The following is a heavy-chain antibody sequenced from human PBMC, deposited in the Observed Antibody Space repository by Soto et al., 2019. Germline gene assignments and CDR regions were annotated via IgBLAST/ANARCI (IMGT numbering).Heavy chain of an antibody. D-gene: IGHD3-22*01. Sequence: QVQLVQSGAEVKKPGASVKVSCKASGYAFTDYYMHWVRQAPGQGLEWMGWINPNSGGTNYAQKFQGWVTMTRDTSISTAYMELTRDDTAVYYCARAYSSSDDFDYWGQGTLVTVSS. J-gene: IGHJ4*02. CDR3: ARAYSSSDDFDY. CDR1: GYAFTDYY. V-gene: IGHV1-2*04. CDR2: INPNSGGT.